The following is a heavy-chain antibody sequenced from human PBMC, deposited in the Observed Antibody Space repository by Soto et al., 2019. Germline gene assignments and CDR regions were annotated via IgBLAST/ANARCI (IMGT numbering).Heavy chain of an antibody. V-gene: IGHV3-21*01. D-gene: IGHD1-26*01. J-gene: IGHJ4*02. CDR1: GFTFSSYS. Sequence: LSCAASGFTFSSYSMNWVRQAPGKGLEWVSSISSSSSYIYYADSVKGRFTISRDNAKNSLYLQMNSLRAEDTAVYYCARDEWEHPLDYWGQGTLVTVSS. CDR2: ISSSSSYI. CDR3: ARDEWEHPLDY.